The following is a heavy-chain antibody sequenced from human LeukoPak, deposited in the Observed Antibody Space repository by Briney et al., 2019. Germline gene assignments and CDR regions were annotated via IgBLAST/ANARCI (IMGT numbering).Heavy chain of an antibody. CDR2: MNPNSANT. V-gene: IGHV1-8*01. J-gene: IGHJ4*02. CDR3: ARVGFAAAGAIDY. Sequence: ASVKVSCKSSGYTFTSYDINWVRQASGQGLEWMGWMNPNSANTGYAQKFQGRVTMTRDPSTSTAYMELSGLRSEDTGVYYCARVGFAAAGAIDYWGQGTLVTVSS. D-gene: IGHD6-13*01. CDR1: GYTFTSYD.